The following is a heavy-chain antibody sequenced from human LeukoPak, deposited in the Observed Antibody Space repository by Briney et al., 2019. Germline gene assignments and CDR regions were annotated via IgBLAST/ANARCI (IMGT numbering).Heavy chain of an antibody. Sequence: GGSLRLSCAASGFTFSSYSMNWVRQAPGKGLEWVSSISSSSSYIYYADSVKGRFTISRDNAKNSLYLQMNSLRAEDTAVYYCARASSGSESRREDYWGQGTLVTVSS. V-gene: IGHV3-21*01. D-gene: IGHD3-10*01. CDR3: ARASSGSESRREDY. CDR2: ISSSSSYI. CDR1: GFTFSSYS. J-gene: IGHJ4*02.